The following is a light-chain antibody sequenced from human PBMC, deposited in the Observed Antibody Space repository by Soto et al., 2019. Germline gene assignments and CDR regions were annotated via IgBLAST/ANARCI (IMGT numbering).Light chain of an antibody. CDR3: QHYNSYSEA. J-gene: IGKJ1*01. CDR2: KAS. V-gene: IGKV1-5*03. Sequence: DIRMTQSPSTLPVSVGDRVTVTCRASQTISSWLAWYQQRPGKAPKLLIYKASTLKSGVPSRFSGSGSGTEFTLTISSLQPDDFATYYCQHYNSYSEAFGQGTKV. CDR1: QTISSW.